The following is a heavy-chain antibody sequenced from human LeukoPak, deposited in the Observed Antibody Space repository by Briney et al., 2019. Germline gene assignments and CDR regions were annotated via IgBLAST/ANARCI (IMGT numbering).Heavy chain of an antibody. J-gene: IGHJ5*02. Sequence: PGGSLRLSCAASGFTLSTFDMNWVRQAPGKGLEWVSSISTSSRYIYYRDSVKGRFTISRDDAKNSLYLQMNSLRVEGTAVYYCARADCSGSTCYLRRSWFDPWGQGTLVTVSS. V-gene: IGHV3-21*01. D-gene: IGHD2-2*01. CDR3: ARADCSGSTCYLRRSWFDP. CDR1: GFTLSTFD. CDR2: ISTSSRYI.